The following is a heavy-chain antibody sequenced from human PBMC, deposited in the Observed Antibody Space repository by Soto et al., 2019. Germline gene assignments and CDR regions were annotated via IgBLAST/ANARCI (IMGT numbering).Heavy chain of an antibody. V-gene: IGHV3-74*01. CDR2: ISTDGSRT. CDR3: AREVVLGSGDWFDS. D-gene: IGHD3-10*01. Sequence: GSLRLSCAASGFTFSGYWMYWVRQGPGKGLVWVSRISTDGSRTTYADSVKGRFTISRDNAKNTLYVQMNSLRDEDTAVYYCAREVVLGSGDWFDSWGQGTPVTVSS. CDR1: GFTFSGYW. J-gene: IGHJ5*01.